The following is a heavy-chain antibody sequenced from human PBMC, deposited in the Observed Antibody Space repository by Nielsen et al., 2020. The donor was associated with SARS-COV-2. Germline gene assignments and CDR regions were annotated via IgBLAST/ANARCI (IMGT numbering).Heavy chain of an antibody. V-gene: IGHV3-30*18. CDR1: GFTFSSYG. CDR3: AKKLGSSSSWNDAFDI. CDR2: ISYDGSNK. Sequence: GESLKISCAASGFTFSSYGMHWVRQAPGKGLEWVAVISYDGSNKYYADSVKGRFTISRDNSKNTLYLQMNSLRAEDTAVYYCAKKLGSSSSWNDAFDIWGQGTMVTVSS. D-gene: IGHD6-13*01. J-gene: IGHJ3*02.